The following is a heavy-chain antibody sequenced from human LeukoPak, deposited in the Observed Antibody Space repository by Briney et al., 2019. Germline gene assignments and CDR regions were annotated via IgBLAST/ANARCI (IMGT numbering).Heavy chain of an antibody. D-gene: IGHD3-22*01. J-gene: IGHJ4*02. V-gene: IGHV1-46*01. Sequence: GASVKVSCKASGYTFTSYYMHWVRQAPGQGLEWMGIINPSGGSTSYAQKFQGRVTMTRDMSTSTVYMELSSLRAEDTAVYYCAKVTYYYDSSATTSFDYWGQGTLVTVSS. CDR2: INPSGGST. CDR1: GYTFTSYY. CDR3: AKVTYYYDSSATTSFDY.